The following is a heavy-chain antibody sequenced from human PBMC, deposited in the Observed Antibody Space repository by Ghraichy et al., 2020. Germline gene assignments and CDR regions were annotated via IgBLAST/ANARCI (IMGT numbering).Heavy chain of an antibody. CDR3: ARDRGGYSYGYIDY. V-gene: IGHV4-59*01. CDR1: GGSISSYY. D-gene: IGHD5-18*01. Sequence: SETLSLTCTVSGGSISSYYWSWIRQPPGKGLEWIGYINYSGSTNYNPSLKSRVPISVDTSKNQFSLKLSSVPAADTAVYYCARDRGGYSYGYIDYWGQGTLLIISP. J-gene: IGHJ4*02. CDR2: INYSGST.